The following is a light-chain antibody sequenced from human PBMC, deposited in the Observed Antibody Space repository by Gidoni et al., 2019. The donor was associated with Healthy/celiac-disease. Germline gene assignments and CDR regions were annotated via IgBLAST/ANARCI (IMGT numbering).Light chain of an antibody. Sequence: DIQMTQSPSSLSASVGDRVTITCQASQDISNYLNWYQQKPGKAPKLLIYDASNLETGVPSRFSGSGSGTDFTFTISSLQPEDIPTYYCQRVFTFGPGTKVDIK. V-gene: IGKV1-33*01. CDR3: QRVFT. J-gene: IGKJ3*01. CDR1: QDISNY. CDR2: DAS.